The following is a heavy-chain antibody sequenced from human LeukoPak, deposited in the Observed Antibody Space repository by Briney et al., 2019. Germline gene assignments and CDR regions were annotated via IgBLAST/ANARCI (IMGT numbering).Heavy chain of an antibody. CDR3: ARMESWELPVSATKYYYGMDV. V-gene: IGHV3-7*01. D-gene: IGHD1-26*01. CDR2: IKQDGSEK. CDR1: GFTFSSYW. J-gene: IGHJ6*02. Sequence: GGSLRLSCAASGFTFSSYWMSWVRQAPGKGLEWVANIKQDGSEKYYVDSVKGRFTISRDNAKNSLYLQMNSLRAEDTAVYYCARMESWELPVSATKYYYGMDVWGQGTTVTVSS.